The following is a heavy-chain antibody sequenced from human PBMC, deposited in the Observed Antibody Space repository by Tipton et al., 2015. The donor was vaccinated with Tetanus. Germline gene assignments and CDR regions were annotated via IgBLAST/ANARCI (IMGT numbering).Heavy chain of an antibody. D-gene: IGHD1-7*01. V-gene: IGHV4-30-2*01. J-gene: IGHJ4*02. CDR1: GALLTTGGYS. CDR3: ARDLGTSGFH. Sequence: TLSLTCNVSGALLTTGGYSWGWIRQPPGQGLEWLGYIYQTDSTYYNPSVRSRLTLSLRRSKNQFSLQLSSVTAADTAVYYCARDLGTSGFHWGQGTLVTVSS. CDR2: IYQTDST.